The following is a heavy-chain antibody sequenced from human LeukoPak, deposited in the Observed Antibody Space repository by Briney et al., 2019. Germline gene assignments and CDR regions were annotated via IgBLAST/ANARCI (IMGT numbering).Heavy chain of an antibody. Sequence: SETLSLTCTVSGGSITDHFWSWVRRSPGKGLEWIGFMHHSGSANSNPSLRSRVTISMGTSKNQFSLKMASVTAADTAVYYCARDSPFEWDVFGDSFDIWGQGTVVTVSS. V-gene: IGHV4-59*11. CDR3: ARDSPFEWDVFGDSFDI. CDR1: GGSITDHF. D-gene: IGHD1-26*01. J-gene: IGHJ3*02. CDR2: MHHSGSA.